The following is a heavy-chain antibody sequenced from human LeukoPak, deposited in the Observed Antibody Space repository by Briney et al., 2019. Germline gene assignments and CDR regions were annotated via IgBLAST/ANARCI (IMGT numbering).Heavy chain of an antibody. D-gene: IGHD2-8*01. CDR1: GFTFNIYA. V-gene: IGHV3-30*04. CDR3: AKGGPLGDTNRFDQ. Sequence: PGGSLRLSCATSGFTFNIYAMHWVRHAPGKGLEWVALLAYDGTNQYYADSAKGRFTISRDNSKNTVYLQMTNLRPEDAAVYYCAKGGPLGDTNRFDQWGQGTLVSVSS. CDR2: LAYDGTNQ. J-gene: IGHJ4*02.